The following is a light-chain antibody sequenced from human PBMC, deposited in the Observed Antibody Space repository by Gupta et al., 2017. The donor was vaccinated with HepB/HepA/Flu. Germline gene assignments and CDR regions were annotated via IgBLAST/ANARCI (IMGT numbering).Light chain of an antibody. Sequence: QSALTQPPSVSGSPGQSVTISCTATSSDVGGYNYVSWYQQHPGKAPKLMIYDVSKRPSGVPDRFSGSKSGNTASLTISGLQAEDEADYYCCSYAGSYPHVVFGGGTKLTVL. CDR2: DVS. CDR1: SSDVGGYNY. J-gene: IGLJ2*01. CDR3: CSYAGSYPHVV. V-gene: IGLV2-11*01.